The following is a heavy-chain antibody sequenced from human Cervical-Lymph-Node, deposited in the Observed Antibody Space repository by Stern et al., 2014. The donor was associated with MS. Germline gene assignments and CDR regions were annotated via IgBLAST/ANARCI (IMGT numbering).Heavy chain of an antibody. CDR2: ISYDGSKG. D-gene: IGHD3-10*01. CDR3: ARDLIWFGELDWGAMDV. CDR1: GFNFSSYA. J-gene: IGHJ6*02. Sequence: VQLVESGGGVVQPGRSLRLPCAATGFNFSSYAMQWVRQAPGKGLEWVAVISYDGSKGYYADSVKGRFTISRDNSKNTLFLQVNSLRPEDTADYYCARDLIWFGELDWGAMDVWGHGTTVTVSS. V-gene: IGHV3-30-3*01.